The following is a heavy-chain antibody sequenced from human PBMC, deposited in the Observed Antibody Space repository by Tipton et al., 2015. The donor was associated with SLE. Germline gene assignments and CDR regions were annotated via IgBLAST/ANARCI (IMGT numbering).Heavy chain of an antibody. Sequence: TLSLTCTVSGGSISLTSFNWGWIRQPPGKGLEWIGCVFHSGNTYYNPSLKSRVTISVDTSKNEFPLDLRSVTAADTAVYYCARPDRMWGQGTMVAVSS. V-gene: IGHV4-39*06. J-gene: IGHJ3*02. CDR3: ARPDRM. D-gene: IGHD1-14*01. CDR1: GGSISLTSFN. CDR2: VFHSGNT.